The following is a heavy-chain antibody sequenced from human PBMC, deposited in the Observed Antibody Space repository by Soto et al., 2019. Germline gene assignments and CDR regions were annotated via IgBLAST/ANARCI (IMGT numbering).Heavy chain of an antibody. J-gene: IGHJ4*02. CDR3: ARDNNDFWSLYPLAFDY. Sequence: QVQLQESGPGLVKPSETLSLTCTVSGGSLTKYYWSWIRQPAGKGLEWIGRISTSGNVVSKASLRSRLTMSVATSQNQFSLRLTSVTAADTAVYYCARDNNDFWSLYPLAFDYWGQGALVTVSS. V-gene: IGHV4-4*07. CDR1: GGSLTKYY. D-gene: IGHD3-3*01. CDR2: ISTSGNV.